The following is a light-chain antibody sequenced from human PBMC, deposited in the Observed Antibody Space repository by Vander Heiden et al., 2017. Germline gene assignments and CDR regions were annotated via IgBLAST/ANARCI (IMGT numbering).Light chain of an antibody. Sequence: EVVLTQSPVTMSVSPGERASFSCSASQSVSSYLAWYQQKPGQAPSLLNYDATIRATGIPARCSSSGSGADFTLTISSLEPEDVAFYFCQQRSNWPYTFGQGTKLEIK. J-gene: IGKJ2*01. CDR1: QSVSSY. V-gene: IGKV3-11*01. CDR2: DAT. CDR3: QQRSNWPYT.